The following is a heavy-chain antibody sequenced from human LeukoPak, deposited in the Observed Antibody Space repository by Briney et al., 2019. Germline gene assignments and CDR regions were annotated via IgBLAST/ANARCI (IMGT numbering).Heavy chain of an antibody. CDR1: GFPFSSYG. Sequence: GGSLRLSCVASGFPFSSYGMHWVRQAPGKGLEWVAVIWSVGGAEYYADSVKGRFTISRDNSKNTLYLQMNSLRAEDTAVYYCAKDSGGSGSLDYWGQGTLVTVSS. J-gene: IGHJ4*02. D-gene: IGHD3-10*01. V-gene: IGHV3-30*02. CDR2: IWSVGGAE. CDR3: AKDSGGSGSLDY.